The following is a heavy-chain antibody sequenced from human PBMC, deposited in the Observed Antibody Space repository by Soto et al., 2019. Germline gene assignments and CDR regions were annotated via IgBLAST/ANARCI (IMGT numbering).Heavy chain of an antibody. J-gene: IGHJ4*02. CDR2: INPKSGDT. V-gene: IGHV1-2*02. D-gene: IGHD3-10*01. Sequence: ASVKVSCKASGYAFTAYYMHWVRQAPGQGVEWMGWINPKSGDTTYAQKFQGRVTMTRDTSITTAYMELSRLRSDDTAVYYCASDRTYGSGSHYYFDYWRQGTPVTVSS. CDR1: GYAFTAYY. CDR3: ASDRTYGSGSHYYFDY.